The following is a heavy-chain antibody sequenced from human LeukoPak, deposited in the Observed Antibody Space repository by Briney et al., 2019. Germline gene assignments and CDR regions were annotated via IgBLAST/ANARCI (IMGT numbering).Heavy chain of an antibody. D-gene: IGHD4-17*01. Sequence: ASVKVSCKASGYTFTAYYMHWVRQAPGQGLEWMGWINANSGGTNYAQNFQGRVTMTRDTSISTAYMELSRLRSHDTAVYYCARGMTTVTTGWFDPWGQGTLVTVSS. V-gene: IGHV1-2*02. J-gene: IGHJ5*02. CDR2: INANSGGT. CDR1: GYTFTAYY. CDR3: ARGMTTVTTGWFDP.